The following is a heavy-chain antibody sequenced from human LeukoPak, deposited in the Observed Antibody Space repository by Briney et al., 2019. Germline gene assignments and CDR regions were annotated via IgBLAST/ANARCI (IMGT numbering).Heavy chain of an antibody. CDR1: GGSISSYY. CDR2: IYTSGST. D-gene: IGHD3-10*01. V-gene: IGHV4-4*09. J-gene: IGHJ6*03. Sequence: SETLSLTCTVSGGSISSYYWSWIRQPPGKGLEWIGYIYTSGSTNYNPSLKSRVTISVDTSKNQCSLKLCSVTAADTAVYYCARRLSPGGRSYYYYYYMDVWGKGTTVTVSS. CDR3: ARRLSPGGRSYYYYYYMDV.